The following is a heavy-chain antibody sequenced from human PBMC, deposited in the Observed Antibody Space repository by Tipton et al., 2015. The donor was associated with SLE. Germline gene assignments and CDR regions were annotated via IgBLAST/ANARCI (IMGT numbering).Heavy chain of an antibody. CDR1: GGSISSGSYY. CDR3: ASATGGVYYDSSGYYYYYYGMDV. V-gene: IGHV4-61*09. D-gene: IGHD3-22*01. Sequence: TLSLTCTVSGGSISSGSYYWSWIRQPAGKGLEWIGYIYTSGSTNYNPSLKSRVTISVDTSKNQFSLKLSSVTAADTAVYYCASATGGVYYDSSGYYYYYYGMDVWGQGTTVTVSS. CDR2: IYTSGST. J-gene: IGHJ6*02.